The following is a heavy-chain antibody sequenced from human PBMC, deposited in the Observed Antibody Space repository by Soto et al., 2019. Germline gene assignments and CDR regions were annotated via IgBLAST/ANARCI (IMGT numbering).Heavy chain of an antibody. CDR3: ARSNSGYYKWFDP. V-gene: IGHV4-30-4*08. CDR1: GGSISSGAYY. D-gene: IGHD3-22*01. Sequence: SETLSLTCTVSGGSISSGAYYWSWIRQHPGKGLEWIGYIYYSGSTYYNPSLKSRVAISVDTSKNQFSLKLSSVSAADTAIYYCARSNSGYYKWFDPWGQGTLVTVSS. J-gene: IGHJ5*02. CDR2: IYYSGST.